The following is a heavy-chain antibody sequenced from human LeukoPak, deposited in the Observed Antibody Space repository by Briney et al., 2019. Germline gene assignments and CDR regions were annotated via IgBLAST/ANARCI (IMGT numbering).Heavy chain of an antibody. CDR2: TYYRSKWYN. J-gene: IGHJ4*02. CDR1: GDSVSSNRAA. Sequence: SQTLSLTCATSGDSVSSNRAAWNWIRQSPSRGLEWLGRTYYRSKWYNDYAVSVKSRITINPDTSKNQFSLQLNSVTPEDTAVYYCARAATGEGGNYFDYWGQGTLVTVSS. CDR3: ARAATGEGGNYFDY. V-gene: IGHV6-1*01. D-gene: IGHD7-27*01.